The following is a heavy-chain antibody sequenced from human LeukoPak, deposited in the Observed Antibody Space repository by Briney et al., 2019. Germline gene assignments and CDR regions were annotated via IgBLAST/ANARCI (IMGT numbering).Heavy chain of an antibody. CDR2: IYYSGNT. Sequence: PSETLSLTCTVSGDSISSYYWNWIRQPPGKGLEWIGYIYYSGNTNYNPSLKSRVTISLDTSRNQFSLKLSSVTAADTAVYYCARRARATAGGDYFDYWGQGTLVTVSS. D-gene: IGHD6-13*01. V-gene: IGHV4-59*08. J-gene: IGHJ4*02. CDR1: GDSISSYY. CDR3: ARRARATAGGDYFDY.